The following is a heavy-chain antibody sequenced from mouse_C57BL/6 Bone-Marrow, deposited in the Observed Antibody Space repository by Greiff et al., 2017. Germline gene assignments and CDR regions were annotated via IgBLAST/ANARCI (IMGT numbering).Heavy chain of an antibody. D-gene: IGHD1-1*01. J-gene: IGHJ4*01. CDR2: INSDGGST. V-gene: IGHV5-2*01. CDR3: ARGYAYYYGRVYAMDY. CDR1: EYAFPSHD. Sequence: EVKLMEPGGGLVQPGESLKLSCESNEYAFPSHDMPWVRKTPGKRLELVAAINSDGGSTYYPDTMERRFIISRDNTKKTLYLQMSSLRSEDTALYYCARGYAYYYGRVYAMDYWGQGTSVTVSS.